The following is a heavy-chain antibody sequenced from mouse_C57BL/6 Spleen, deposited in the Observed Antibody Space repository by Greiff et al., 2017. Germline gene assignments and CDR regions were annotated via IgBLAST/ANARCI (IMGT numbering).Heavy chain of an antibody. J-gene: IGHJ3*01. D-gene: IGHD1-1*01. CDR2: ISGGGGNT. V-gene: IGHV5-9*01. CDR1: GFTFSSYT. CDR3: ARHGDYYGSSYFAY. Sequence: EVQVVESGGGLVKPGGSLKLSCAASGFTFSSYTMSWVRQTPEKRLEWVATISGGGGNTYYPDSVKGRFTISRDNAKNTLYLQMSSLRSEDTALYYCARHGDYYGSSYFAYWGQGTLVTVSA.